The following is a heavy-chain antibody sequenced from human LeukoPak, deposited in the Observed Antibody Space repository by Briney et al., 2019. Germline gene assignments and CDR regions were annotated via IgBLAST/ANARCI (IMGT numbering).Heavy chain of an antibody. V-gene: IGHV3-33*01. Sequence: QTGGSLRLSCAASGFTFSSYGMHWVRQAPGKGLEWVAVIWYDGSNKYYADSVKGRFTISRDNSKNTLYLQMNSLRAEDTAVYYCARDIYSSGWYFYYWGQGTLVTVSS. CDR2: IWYDGSNK. CDR1: GFTFSSYG. CDR3: ARDIYSSGWYFYY. J-gene: IGHJ4*02. D-gene: IGHD6-19*01.